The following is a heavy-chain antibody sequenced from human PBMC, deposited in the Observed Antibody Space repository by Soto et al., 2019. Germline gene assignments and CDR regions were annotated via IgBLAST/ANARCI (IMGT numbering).Heavy chain of an antibody. Sequence: QVQLVESGGGVVQPGMSLRLSCAASGFTFSSYGMHWVRQAPGKGLEWVAVISYDGSNKYYADSVKGRFTISRDNSKNTLYLQMNSLRAEDTAVYYCAKDNWNSYFDYWGQGTLVTVSS. CDR3: AKDNWNSYFDY. CDR1: GFTFSSYG. D-gene: IGHD1-7*01. CDR2: ISYDGSNK. V-gene: IGHV3-30*18. J-gene: IGHJ4*02.